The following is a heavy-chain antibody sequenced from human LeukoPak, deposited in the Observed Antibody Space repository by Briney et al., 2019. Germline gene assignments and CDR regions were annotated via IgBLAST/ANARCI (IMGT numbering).Heavy chain of an antibody. Sequence: GGSLRLSCAASGFTFSNYRMNWVRQAPGKGLEWVSYISSNTSGYTIYYADSVRGRFTISRDNAKNSLYLQMNSLRAEDTAVYYCARGTGSYYGHFDYWGQGTLVTVSS. J-gene: IGHJ4*02. CDR2: ISSNTSGYTI. CDR3: ARGTGSYYGHFDY. D-gene: IGHD1-26*01. CDR1: GFTFSNYR. V-gene: IGHV3-48*01.